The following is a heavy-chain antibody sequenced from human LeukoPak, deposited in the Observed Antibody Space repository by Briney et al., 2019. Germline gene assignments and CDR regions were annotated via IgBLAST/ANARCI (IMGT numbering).Heavy chain of an antibody. J-gene: IGHJ4*02. Sequence: GRSLRLSCAASGFTFDDYAMHWVRQAPGKGLEWVSGISWNSGSIGYANSVKGRFTISRDNAKNSLYLQMNSLRAEDTAVYYCARERSGGSYYEYYFDYWGQGTLVTVSS. D-gene: IGHD1-26*01. CDR1: GFTFDDYA. CDR3: ARERSGGSYYEYYFDY. CDR2: ISWNSGSI. V-gene: IGHV3-9*01.